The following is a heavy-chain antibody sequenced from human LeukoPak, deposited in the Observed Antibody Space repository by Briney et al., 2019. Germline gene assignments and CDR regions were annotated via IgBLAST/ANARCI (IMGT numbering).Heavy chain of an antibody. CDR3: ARKKDCSSTSCYTTFNY. Sequence: GGSLRLSCAASGFTFSDYYMSWIRQAPGKGLEWVSDISSSSSYTNYADSVKGRFTISRDNAKNSLYLQMNSLRAEDTAVYYCARKKDCSSTSCYTTFNYWGQGTLVTVSS. V-gene: IGHV3-11*03. J-gene: IGHJ4*02. CDR1: GFTFSDYY. D-gene: IGHD2-2*02. CDR2: ISSSSSYT.